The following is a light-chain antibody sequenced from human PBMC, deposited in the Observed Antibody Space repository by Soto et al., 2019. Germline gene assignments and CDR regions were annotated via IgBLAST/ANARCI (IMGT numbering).Light chain of an antibody. CDR2: QDN. V-gene: IGLV3-1*01. Sequence: SYELTQPPSVSVSPGQTASITCSGDKLGDKYACWYQQKPGQSPVLVIYQDNKRPSGIPERFSGSNSGNTATLTISGTQALDEADYYCQAWDNSPANVIFGGGTKLTVL. CDR3: QAWDNSPANVI. CDR1: KLGDKY. J-gene: IGLJ2*01.